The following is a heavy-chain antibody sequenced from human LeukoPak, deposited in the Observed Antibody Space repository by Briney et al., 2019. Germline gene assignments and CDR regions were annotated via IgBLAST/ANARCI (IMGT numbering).Heavy chain of an antibody. V-gene: IGHV4-4*02. CDR3: VRDNDHGSGNYSTVSFDP. J-gene: IGHJ5*02. CDR1: GGSISSDHW. CDR2: IYHSGST. D-gene: IGHD3-10*01. Sequence: SGTLSLTCAVSGGSISSDHWWNCVRQPPGKGLEWIGEIYHSGSTTYSPSLKRRVTILVDKSKNQFSLELTSVTAADTAVYYCVRDNDHGSGNYSTVSFDPWGQGALATVSS.